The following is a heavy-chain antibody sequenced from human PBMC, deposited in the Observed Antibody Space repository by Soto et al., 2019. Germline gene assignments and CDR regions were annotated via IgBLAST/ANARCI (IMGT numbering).Heavy chain of an antibody. CDR2: IYSRGST. CDR3: ARADDYSGILGY. V-gene: IGHV4-30-4*01. Sequence: QVQLQESGPGLVKPSQTLSLTCTVSGGSINSGEYYWSWIRQPPGKGLEWIGYIYSRGSTSYNPSLESRXXIXVXXSKHQFSLKLNSVTAADTAVYFCARADDYSGILGYWGQGTLVTVSS. CDR1: GGSINSGEYY. D-gene: IGHD4-4*01. J-gene: IGHJ4*02.